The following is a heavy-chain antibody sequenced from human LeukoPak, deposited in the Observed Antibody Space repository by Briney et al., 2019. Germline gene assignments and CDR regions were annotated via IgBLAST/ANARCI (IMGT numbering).Heavy chain of an antibody. Sequence: PGGSLRLSCAASGFTFSSYSMNWVRQAPGKGLEWVSYISSSSSTIYYADSVKGRFTISRDNAKNSLYLQMNSLRAEDTAVYYCARDRVGYSSSWYGSYNWFDPWGQGTLVTVSS. D-gene: IGHD6-13*01. CDR2: ISSSSSTI. J-gene: IGHJ5*02. CDR3: ARDRVGYSSSWYGSYNWFDP. V-gene: IGHV3-48*04. CDR1: GFTFSSYS.